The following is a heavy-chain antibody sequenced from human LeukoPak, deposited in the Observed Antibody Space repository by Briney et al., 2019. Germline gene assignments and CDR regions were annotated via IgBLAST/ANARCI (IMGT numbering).Heavy chain of an antibody. CDR1: GYTFTSYA. J-gene: IGHJ5*02. CDR2: INAGNGNT. V-gene: IGHV1-3*01. Sequence: ASVKVSCKASGYTFTSYAMHWVRQAPGQRLEWMGWINAGNGNTKYSQKFQGRVTITRDTSASTAYMELSSLRSEDTAVYYCARGANYVFWSGYWSYNGFDPWGKGTLVTVSS. D-gene: IGHD3-3*01. CDR3: ARGANYVFWSGYWSYNGFDP.